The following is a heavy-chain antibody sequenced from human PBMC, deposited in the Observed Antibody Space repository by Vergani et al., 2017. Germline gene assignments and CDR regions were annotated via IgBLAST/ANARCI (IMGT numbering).Heavy chain of an antibody. D-gene: IGHD1-1*01. CDR1: GFTSSYYG. CDR3: ATKSCGTPGCQIGYFRE. J-gene: IGHJ1*01. Sequence: QVHLVESGGGVVQPGRSLRLSCVFSGFTSSYYGMHWVRQAPGKGLEWVAVISYDGTQNYYADSVKGRFTISRYNSKSTLYLQMNSLRTEDTAVYYCATKSCGTPGCQIGYFREWGQGTLVTVSS. CDR2: ISYDGTQN. V-gene: IGHV3-30*03.